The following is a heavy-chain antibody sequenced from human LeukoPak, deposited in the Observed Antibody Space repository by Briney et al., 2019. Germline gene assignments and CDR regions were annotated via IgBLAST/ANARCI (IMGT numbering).Heavy chain of an antibody. V-gene: IGHV1-8*01. CDR2: MNPNSGNT. CDR3: ARSPPEYSSSSDWFDP. Sequence: ASVKVSCKASGYTFTSYDINWVRQATGQGLEWMGWMNPNSGNTGYAQKFQGRVTMTRNTSISTAYMELSSLRSEDTAVYYCARSPPEYSSSSDWFDPWGQGTLVTVSS. CDR1: GYTFTSYD. D-gene: IGHD6-6*01. J-gene: IGHJ5*02.